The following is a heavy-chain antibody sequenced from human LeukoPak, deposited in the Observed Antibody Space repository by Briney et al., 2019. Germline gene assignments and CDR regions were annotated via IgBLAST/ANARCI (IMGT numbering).Heavy chain of an antibody. Sequence: SETLPLTCTVSGGSISSGGYYWSWLRQHPGKGLEWIGYIYYSGSTYYNPSLKSRVTISVDTSKNQFSLKLSSVTAADTAVYYCARVTGFKYYFDYWGQGTLVTVSS. CDR1: GGSISSGGYY. V-gene: IGHV4-31*03. D-gene: IGHD3-9*01. CDR3: ARVTGFKYYFDY. CDR2: IYYSGST. J-gene: IGHJ4*02.